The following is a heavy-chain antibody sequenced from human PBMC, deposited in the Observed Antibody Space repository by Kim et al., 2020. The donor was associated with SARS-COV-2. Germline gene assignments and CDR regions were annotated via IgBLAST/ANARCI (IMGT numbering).Heavy chain of an antibody. CDR3: AKDPGWELLVGY. D-gene: IGHD1-26*01. CDR1: GFTFSSYA. CDR2: ISGGGGST. Sequence: GGSLRLSCAASGFTFSSYAMSWVRQAPGKGLEWVSVISGGGGSTYYADSVKGRFTISRDNSKNTLYLQINSLRAEDTAVYYCAKDPGWELLVGYWGQGTLVTVSS. V-gene: IGHV3-23*01. J-gene: IGHJ4*02.